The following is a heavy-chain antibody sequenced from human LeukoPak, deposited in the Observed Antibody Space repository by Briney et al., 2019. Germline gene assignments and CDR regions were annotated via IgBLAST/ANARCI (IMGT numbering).Heavy chain of an antibody. D-gene: IGHD3/OR15-3a*01. CDR3: ARGMDYTWLDP. V-gene: IGHV1-2*02. CDR1: GYTFTHHY. Sequence: ASVKVSCEPSGYTFTHHYVHWVRQAPGQGLEWMGWINPNSGGTKYAQKFQGRVTMTSDTSISTAYMELARLTSDDTAVYYCARGMDYTWLDPWGQGTLVTVSS. J-gene: IGHJ5*02. CDR2: INPNSGGT.